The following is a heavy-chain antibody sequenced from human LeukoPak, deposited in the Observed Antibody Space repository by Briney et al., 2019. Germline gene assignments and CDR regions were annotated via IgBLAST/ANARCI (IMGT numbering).Heavy chain of an antibody. CDR1: GGSINNRSYY. V-gene: IGHV4-39*07. Sequence: SETLSLTCTVSGGSINNRSYYWGWIRQPPGKGLEWIGTIYYSGSTYYNPSLKSRVTISIDTSKNQFSLRLSSVTAADTAVYYCARDVVTVTKGFDIWGQGTMVSVSS. CDR2: IYYSGST. J-gene: IGHJ3*02. CDR3: ARDVVTVTKGFDI. D-gene: IGHD4-17*01.